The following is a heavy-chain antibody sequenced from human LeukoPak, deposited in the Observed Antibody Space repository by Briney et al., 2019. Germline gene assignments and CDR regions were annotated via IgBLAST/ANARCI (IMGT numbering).Heavy chain of an antibody. CDR1: GFTFSSYA. Sequence: GGSLRLSCAASGFTFSSYAMHWVRQAPGKGLEWVAVISYDGSNKYYPDSVKGRFTISRDNSKNTLYLQMNSLRAEDTAVYYCAKTFNWNFFDSWGQGTLVTVSS. D-gene: IGHD1-1*01. V-gene: IGHV3-30*04. CDR3: AKTFNWNFFDS. J-gene: IGHJ4*02. CDR2: ISYDGSNK.